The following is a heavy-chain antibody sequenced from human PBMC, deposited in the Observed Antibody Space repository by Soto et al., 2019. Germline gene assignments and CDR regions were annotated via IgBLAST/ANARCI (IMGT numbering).Heavy chain of an antibody. V-gene: IGHV5-51*01. D-gene: IGHD1-26*01. CDR1: GYTFSNHW. J-gene: IGHJ6*02. Sequence: GESLKISCQGSGYTFSNHWINWVRLVPGKGLEWMGIIFPRDSDTRYSPSLQGQVIISVDKSTNTAYLQWTRLTASDTAIYYCAKSIEGGPMDVWGQGTTVTVSS. CDR2: IFPRDSDT. CDR3: AKSIEGGPMDV.